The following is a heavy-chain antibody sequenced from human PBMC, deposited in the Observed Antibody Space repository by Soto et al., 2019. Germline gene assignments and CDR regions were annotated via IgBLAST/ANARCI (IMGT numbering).Heavy chain of an antibody. CDR3: ARDFQGAGDYVDDY. Sequence: GGSLRLSCAASGFTFSSYAMHWVRQAPGKGLEYVSAISSNGGSTYYANSVKGRFTISRDNSKNTLYLQMGSLRAEDMAVYYCARDFQGAGDYVDDYWGQGTLVTVSS. CDR2: ISSNGGST. CDR1: GFTFSSYA. D-gene: IGHD4-17*01. J-gene: IGHJ4*02. V-gene: IGHV3-64*01.